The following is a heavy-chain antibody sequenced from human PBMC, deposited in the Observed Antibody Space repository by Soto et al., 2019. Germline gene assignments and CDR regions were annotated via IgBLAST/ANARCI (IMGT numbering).Heavy chain of an antibody. D-gene: IGHD1-26*01. V-gene: IGHV4-39*01. CDR3: ARHDSGSYYNWFDP. J-gene: IGHJ5*02. Sequence: SETLSLTCTVSGGSISSSSYYWGWIRQPPGKGLEWIGSIYYSGSTYYNPSLKSRVTISVDTSKNQFSLKLSSVTAADTAVDYCARHDSGSYYNWFDPWGQGTLVTVSS. CDR1: GGSISSSSYY. CDR2: IYYSGST.